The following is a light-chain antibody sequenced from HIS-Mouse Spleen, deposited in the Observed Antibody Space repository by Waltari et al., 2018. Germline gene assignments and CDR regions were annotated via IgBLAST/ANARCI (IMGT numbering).Light chain of an antibody. CDR1: ALPTNY. CDR2: EDS. J-gene: IGLJ2*01. V-gene: IGLV3-10*01. Sequence: YELTQPPSVSVSPGQTARITCSGDALPTNYAYWYQQKSGQAPVLVIYEDSKRPSGIPERFSGSSSGTMATLTISGAQVEDEADYYCYSTDSSGNHRVFGGGTKLTVL. CDR3: YSTDSSGNHRV.